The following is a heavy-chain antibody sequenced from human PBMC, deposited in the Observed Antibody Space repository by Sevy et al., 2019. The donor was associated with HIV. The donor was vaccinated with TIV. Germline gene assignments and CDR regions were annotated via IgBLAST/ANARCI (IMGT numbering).Heavy chain of an antibody. Sequence: GGSLRLSCAASGFTFSSYWMSWVRQAPGKGLEWVANIKQDGGEKYYVDSVKGRFTISRDNAKNSLYLQMNSLRAEDTSVYYCARALYNWNPPYFDYWGQGTLVTVSS. V-gene: IGHV3-7*03. D-gene: IGHD1-20*01. CDR2: IKQDGGEK. J-gene: IGHJ4*02. CDR1: GFTFSSYW. CDR3: ARALYNWNPPYFDY.